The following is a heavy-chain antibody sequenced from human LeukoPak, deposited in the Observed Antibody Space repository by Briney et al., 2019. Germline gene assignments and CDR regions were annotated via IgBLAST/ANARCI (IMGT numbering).Heavy chain of an antibody. CDR1: GFTLSTHG. CDR3: ARATPWFGDKHYGLDV. V-gene: IGHV3-23*01. Sequence: GGSLSLSCAGEGFTLSTHGMSWVRQAPGKGLEWVSSISSRDTTTNYADSVKGRFTISRDGSKNTLYLHLNSLRAEDTAVYYCARATPWFGDKHYGLDVWGQGTTVTVSS. D-gene: IGHD3-10*01. CDR2: ISSRDTTT. J-gene: IGHJ6*02.